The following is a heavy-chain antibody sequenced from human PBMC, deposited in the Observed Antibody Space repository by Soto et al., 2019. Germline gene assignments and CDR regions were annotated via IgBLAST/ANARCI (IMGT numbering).Heavy chain of an antibody. J-gene: IGHJ4*02. CDR1: GGSISSYY. V-gene: IGHV4-59*01. D-gene: IGHD2-2*01. CDR3: AREDGYCSSTSCQPFFDY. CDR2: IYYSGST. Sequence: ASETLSLTCTVSGGSISSYYWSWIRQPPGKGLEWIGYIYYSGSTNYNPSLKSRVTISVDTSKNQFSLKLSSVTAADTAVYYCAREDGYCSSTSCQPFFDYWGQGTLVTVSS.